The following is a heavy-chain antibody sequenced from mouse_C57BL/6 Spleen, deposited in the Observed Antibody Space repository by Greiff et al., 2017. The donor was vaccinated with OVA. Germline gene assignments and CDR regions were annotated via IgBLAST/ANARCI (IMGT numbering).Heavy chain of an antibody. J-gene: IGHJ2*01. CDR2: IDPDNGDT. CDR1: GFNFKDDY. CDR3: AEVAGY. D-gene: IGHD1-1*02. Sequence: VQLQQSGAELVRPGASVKLSCTASGFNFKDDYMHWVKQRPEQGLEWIGRIDPDNGDTEYASKFQGKATIPADPSSNTAYLQLSSLTSEDPAVYYCAEVAGYWGQGTTLTVSS. V-gene: IGHV14-4*01.